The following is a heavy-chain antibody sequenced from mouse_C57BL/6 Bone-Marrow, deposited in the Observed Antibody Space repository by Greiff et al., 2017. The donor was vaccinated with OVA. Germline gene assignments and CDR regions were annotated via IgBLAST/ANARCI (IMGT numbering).Heavy chain of an antibody. CDR1: GYTFTSYW. CDR2: IDPSDSYT. J-gene: IGHJ4*01. D-gene: IGHD1-1*01. Sequence: QVQLQQPGAELVKPGASVKLSCKASGYTFTSYWMQWVKQRPGQGLEWIGEIDPSDSYTNYNQKFKGKATLTVDTSSSTAYMQLSSLTSEDSAVYYVARSYYGSSRYYAMDYWGQGTSVTVSS. V-gene: IGHV1-50*01. CDR3: ARSYYGSSRYYAMDY.